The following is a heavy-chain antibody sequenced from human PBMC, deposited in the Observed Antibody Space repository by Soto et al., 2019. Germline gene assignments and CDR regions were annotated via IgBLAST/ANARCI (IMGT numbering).Heavy chain of an antibody. CDR2: IIPIFGTA. Sequence: ASVKVSCKASGGTFSSYAISWVRQAPGQGLEWMGGIIPIFGTANYAQKFQGRVTITADESTSTAYMELSSLRSEDTAVYYCAREEGGGDSEGFGYWGQGTLVTVSS. CDR1: GGTFSSYA. J-gene: IGHJ4*02. V-gene: IGHV1-69*13. CDR3: AREEGGGDSEGFGY. D-gene: IGHD5-12*01.